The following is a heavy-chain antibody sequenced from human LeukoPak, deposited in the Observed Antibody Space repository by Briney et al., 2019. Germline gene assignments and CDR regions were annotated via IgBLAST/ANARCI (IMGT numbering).Heavy chain of an antibody. Sequence: SQTLSLTCTVSGGSISSGGYYWSWIRQHPGKGLEWIGYIYYSGGTYYNPSLKSRVTISVDTSKNQFSLKLSSVTAADTAVYYCARTIVVVPAATPSQFDYWGQGTLVTVSS. V-gene: IGHV4-31*03. CDR3: ARTIVVVPAATPSQFDY. CDR1: GGSISSGGYY. CDR2: IYYSGGT. D-gene: IGHD2-2*01. J-gene: IGHJ4*02.